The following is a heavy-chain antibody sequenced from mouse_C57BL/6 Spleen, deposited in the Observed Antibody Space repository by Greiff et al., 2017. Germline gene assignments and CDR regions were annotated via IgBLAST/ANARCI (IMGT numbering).Heavy chain of an antibody. Sequence: EVKLVESGGGLVQPGGSLKLSCAASGFTFSDYYMYWVRQTPEERLEWVAYISNGGGSTYYPDTVKGRCTISRDNAKNTLYLQMSRLKSEDTAMYYCARHRTGTWAMDYWGQGTSVTVSS. CDR3: ARHRTGTWAMDY. D-gene: IGHD4-1*01. CDR1: GFTFSDYY. CDR2: ISNGGGST. J-gene: IGHJ4*01. V-gene: IGHV5-12*01.